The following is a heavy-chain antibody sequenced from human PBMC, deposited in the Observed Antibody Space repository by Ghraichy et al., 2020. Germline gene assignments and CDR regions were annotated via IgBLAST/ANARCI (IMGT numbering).Heavy chain of an antibody. J-gene: IGHJ3*02. CDR2: ISYDGSNK. V-gene: IGHV3-30*18. D-gene: IGHD3-3*01. Sequence: GGSLRLSCAASGFTFSSYGMHWVRQAPGKGLEWVAVISYDGSNKYYADSVKGRFTISRDNSKNTLYLQMNSLRAEDTAVYYCAKVRRTTFRFLEYTARNAFDIWGQGTMVTVSS. CDR3: AKVRRTTFRFLEYTARNAFDI. CDR1: GFTFSSYG.